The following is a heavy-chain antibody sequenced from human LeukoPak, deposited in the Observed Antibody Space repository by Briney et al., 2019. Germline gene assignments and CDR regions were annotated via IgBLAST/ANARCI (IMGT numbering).Heavy chain of an antibody. CDR1: GFIFSSYG. CDR2: ISYDGSNK. V-gene: IGHV3-30*18. D-gene: IGHD2-15*01. Sequence: PGGSLRLSCAASGFIFSSYGMHWVRQAPGKGLEWVAVISYDGSNKYYADSVKGRFTISRDNSKNTLYLQMNSLRAEDTAVYYCAKDYCSGGSCYFGGYYGMDVWGKGTTVTVSS. J-gene: IGHJ6*04. CDR3: AKDYCSGGSCYFGGYYGMDV.